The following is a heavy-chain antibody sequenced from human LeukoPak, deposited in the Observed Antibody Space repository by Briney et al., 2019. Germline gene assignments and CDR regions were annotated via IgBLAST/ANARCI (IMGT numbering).Heavy chain of an antibody. D-gene: IGHD3-16*01. Sequence: PGGSLRLSCAASGFTFSSYTMNWVRQAPGKGLGRVSYSSSSSSTIYYVDSVKGRFTVSRDNAKNSLYLQMNSLRAEDTAVYYCRATVGGGSFRDYWGQGTLVTVST. CDR1: GFTFSSYT. CDR3: RATVGGGSFRDY. V-gene: IGHV3-48*01. CDR2: SSSSSSTI. J-gene: IGHJ4*02.